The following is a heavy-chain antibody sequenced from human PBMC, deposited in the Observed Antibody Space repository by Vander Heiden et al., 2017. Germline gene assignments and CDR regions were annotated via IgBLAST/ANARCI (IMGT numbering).Heavy chain of an antibody. D-gene: IGHD3-22*01. J-gene: IGHJ6*02. Sequence: EVQQLESGGGLVQPGGSLRRSCGASGITCSSYAMSWVRQAPGKGLECVSAISGSGGSTYYADSVKGRFTISRDNSKNTLYLQMNSLRAEDTAVYYCAKDPSVVITTLYGMDVWCQGTTVTVSS. CDR2: ISGSGGST. CDR3: AKDPSVVITTLYGMDV. CDR1: GITCSSYA. V-gene: IGHV3-23*01.